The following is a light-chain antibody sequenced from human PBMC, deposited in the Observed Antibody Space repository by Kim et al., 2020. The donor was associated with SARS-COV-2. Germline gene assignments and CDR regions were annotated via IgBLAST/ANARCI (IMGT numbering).Light chain of an antibody. J-gene: IGLJ3*02. CDR3: NCRDSNHWV. Sequence: SVALGQPVSITYPADSPRTHYASWYRQKPRHAPVLFIYGKTNPPSGIPAPFSGSTSGNTASFTITGAQAEDEADYYCNCRDSNHWVFGGGTQLTVL. CDR1: SPRTHY. CDR2: GKT. V-gene: IGLV3-19*01.